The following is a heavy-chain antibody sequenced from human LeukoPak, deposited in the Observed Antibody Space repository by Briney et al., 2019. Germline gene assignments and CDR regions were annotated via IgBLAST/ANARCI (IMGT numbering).Heavy chain of an antibody. CDR1: GGSFGGYY. Sequence: NPSETLSLTCAVYGGSFGGYYWSWIRQPPGKGLEWIGEINHSGSTNYNPSLKSRVTISVDTSKNQFSLKLSSVTAADTAVYYCARGRRRGVVVPAASNYFDYWGQGTLVTVSP. J-gene: IGHJ4*02. CDR2: INHSGST. V-gene: IGHV4-34*01. CDR3: ARGRRRGVVVPAASNYFDY. D-gene: IGHD2-2*01.